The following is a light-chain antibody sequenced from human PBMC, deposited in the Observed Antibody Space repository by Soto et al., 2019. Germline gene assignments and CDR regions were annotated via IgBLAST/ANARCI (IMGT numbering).Light chain of an antibody. CDR2: EGS. Sequence: QSVLTQPASVSGSPGQSITISCAGTSSDVGSYNLVSWYQNHPGKAPKLMIYEGSKRPSGVSNRFSGSKSGNTASLTISGLQAADEADYFCSSYTSSSTLYVFGTGTKVTVL. V-gene: IGLV2-14*02. CDR3: SSYTSSSTLYV. CDR1: SSDVGSYNL. J-gene: IGLJ1*01.